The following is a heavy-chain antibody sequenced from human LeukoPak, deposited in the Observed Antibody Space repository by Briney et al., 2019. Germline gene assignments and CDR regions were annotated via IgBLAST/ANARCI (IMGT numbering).Heavy chain of an antibody. CDR2: IIPIFGTA. V-gene: IGHV1-69*05. J-gene: IGHJ4*02. CDR3: ARDLTHDYLRRGHFDY. Sequence: SVKVSCKASGGTFSSYAISWVRQAPGQGLEWMGRIIPIFGTANYAQKFQGRVTITTDESTSTAYMELSSLRSEDTAVYYYARDLTHDYLRRGHFDYWGQGTLVTVSS. CDR1: GGTFSSYA. D-gene: IGHD4-11*01.